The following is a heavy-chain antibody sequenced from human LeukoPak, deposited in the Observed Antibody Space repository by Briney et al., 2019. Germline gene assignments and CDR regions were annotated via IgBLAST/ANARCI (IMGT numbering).Heavy chain of an antibody. CDR2: IIPIFGTA. Sequence: SVKVSCKASGGTFSSYAISWVRQAPGQGLEWMGGIIPIFGTANYAQKFQGRVTITTDESTSTAYMELSSLRPEDTAVYYCASPLRDTMIVVVGDAFDIWGQGTMVTVSS. V-gene: IGHV1-69*05. D-gene: IGHD3-22*01. J-gene: IGHJ3*02. CDR1: GGTFSSYA. CDR3: ASPLRDTMIVVVGDAFDI.